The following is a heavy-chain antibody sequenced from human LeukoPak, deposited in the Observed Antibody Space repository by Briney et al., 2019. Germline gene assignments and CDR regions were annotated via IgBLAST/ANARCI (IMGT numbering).Heavy chain of an antibody. CDR2: IGTGGDT. CDR1: GFSFDNYD. V-gene: IGHV3-13*01. CDR3: VYSSGWYYFDY. J-gene: IGHJ4*02. Sequence: GGSLRLSCAVSGFSFDNYDMHWVRQISGEGLEWVAAIGTGGDTYYRDSVKGRFTISRGNAKNSLYLQMNSLRVGDTAVYYCVYSSGWYYFDYWGQGTLVTVSS. D-gene: IGHD6-19*01.